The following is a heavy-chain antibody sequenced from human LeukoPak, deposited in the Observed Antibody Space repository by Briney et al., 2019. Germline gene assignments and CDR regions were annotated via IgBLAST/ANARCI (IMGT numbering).Heavy chain of an antibody. Sequence: GGSLRPSCAASGFTFSSYAMSWVRQAPGKGLEWVSAISGSGGSTYYADSVKGRFTISRDNSKNTLYLQMNSLRAEDTAVYYCAKASSGPLYFQHWGQGTLVTVSS. CDR2: ISGSGGST. D-gene: IGHD3-22*01. V-gene: IGHV3-23*01. CDR1: GFTFSSYA. CDR3: AKASSGPLYFQH. J-gene: IGHJ1*01.